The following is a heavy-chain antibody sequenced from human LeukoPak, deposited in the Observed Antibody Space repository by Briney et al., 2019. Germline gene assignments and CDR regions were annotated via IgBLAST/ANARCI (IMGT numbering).Heavy chain of an antibody. CDR3: ARGRDATIHDFWSGYYTDYFDY. CDR1: GYTFTSYD. V-gene: IGHV1-8*03. CDR2: MNPNSGKA. Sequence: ASVKLSCTSSGYTFTSYDINWVRQAPGQGLEWMGWMNPNSGKAGYAQKFQGRVTITRNTSISTAYMELSSLRSEDTAVYYCARGRDATIHDFWSGYYTDYFDYWGQGTVVTVSS. D-gene: IGHD3-3*01. J-gene: IGHJ4*02.